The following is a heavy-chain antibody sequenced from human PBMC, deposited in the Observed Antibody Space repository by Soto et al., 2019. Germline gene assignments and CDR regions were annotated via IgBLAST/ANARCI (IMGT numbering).Heavy chain of an antibody. Sequence: GGSLRLSCAASGFTFSSYAMHWVRQAPGKGLEWVAVISYDGSNKYYADSVKGRFTISRDNSKNTLYLQMNSLRAEDTAVYYCARDLHYYGSGSYNPLYYYYYGMDVWGQGTTVTVSS. D-gene: IGHD3-10*01. J-gene: IGHJ6*02. CDR2: ISYDGSNK. V-gene: IGHV3-30-3*01. CDR1: GFTFSSYA. CDR3: ARDLHYYGSGSYNPLYYYYYGMDV.